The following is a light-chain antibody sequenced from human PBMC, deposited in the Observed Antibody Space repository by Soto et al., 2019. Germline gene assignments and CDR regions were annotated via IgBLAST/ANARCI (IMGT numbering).Light chain of an antibody. J-gene: IGKJ1*01. Sequence: AIQMTQSPSSLSASVGDRVTITCRASQDIRNDLGWYQQKPGKTPKLLIFAASSLQSGVPSRFSGSGSGTDFTLTYSSLQPEDCATYYCLQDFNYPWTFGQGTKVEIE. CDR2: AAS. V-gene: IGKV1-6*01. CDR3: LQDFNYPWT. CDR1: QDIRND.